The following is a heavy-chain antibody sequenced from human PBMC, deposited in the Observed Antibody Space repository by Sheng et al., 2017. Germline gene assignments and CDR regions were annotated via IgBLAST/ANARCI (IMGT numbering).Heavy chain of an antibody. Sequence: QVQLQQWGAGLLKPSETLSLTCAVYGGSFSGYYWSWIRQPPGKGLEWIGEINHSGSTNYNPSLKSRVTISVDTSKNQFSLKLSSVTAADTAVYYCARDGREMATMSIDYWGQGTLVTVSS. D-gene: IGHD5-12*01. CDR1: GGSFSGYY. CDR3: ARDGREMATMSIDY. V-gene: IGHV4-34*01. CDR2: INHSGST. J-gene: IGHJ4*02.